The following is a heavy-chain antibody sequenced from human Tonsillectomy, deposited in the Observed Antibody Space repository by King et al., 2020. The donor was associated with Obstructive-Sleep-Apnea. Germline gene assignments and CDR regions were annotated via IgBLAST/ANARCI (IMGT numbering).Heavy chain of an antibody. D-gene: IGHD5-18*01. Sequence: VQLVESGGGVVQPGRSLRLSCAASGFTFSSYGMHWVRQAPGKGLEWVAFIRYDGSNKYYVDSVKGRFTISRDNSKNTLYVQMNSLRAEDTAVYFCAKEGGSYGPSSGGYNYYGMDVWGQGTTVTVSS. CDR3: AKEGGSYGPSSGGYNYYGMDV. CDR2: IRYDGSNK. J-gene: IGHJ6*02. V-gene: IGHV3-30*02. CDR1: GFTFSSYG.